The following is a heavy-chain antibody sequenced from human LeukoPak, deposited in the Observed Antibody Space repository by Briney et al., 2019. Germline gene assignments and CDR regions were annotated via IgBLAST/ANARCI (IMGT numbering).Heavy chain of an antibody. D-gene: IGHD3-16*01. V-gene: IGHV3-48*02. CDR2: ISGSGSII. Sequence: GGSLRLSCSASGFPFSSYAMHWVRQAPGKGLEWVSYISGSGSIIFYADSVKGRVTISRDDAKNALYLQWSSLRDDDTAVYYCARDIAYTFDIWGQGTLVTVSS. CDR3: ARDIAYTFDI. CDR1: GFPFSSYA. J-gene: IGHJ3*02.